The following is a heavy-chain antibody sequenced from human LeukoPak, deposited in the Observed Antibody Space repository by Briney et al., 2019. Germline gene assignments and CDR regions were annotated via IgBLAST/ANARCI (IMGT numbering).Heavy chain of an antibody. D-gene: IGHD2-21*01. CDR1: GFTFSSYA. CDR2: ISGSGGST. CDR3: ARGTRAVVQVYYYYGMDV. J-gene: IGHJ6*02. V-gene: IGHV3-23*01. Sequence: PGGSLRLSCAASGFTFSSYAMSWVRQAPGKGLEWVSAISGSGGSTYYADSVKGRFTISRDNSKNTLFLQMNSLRAEDTALYYCARGTRAVVQVYYYYGMDVWGQGTTVIVPS.